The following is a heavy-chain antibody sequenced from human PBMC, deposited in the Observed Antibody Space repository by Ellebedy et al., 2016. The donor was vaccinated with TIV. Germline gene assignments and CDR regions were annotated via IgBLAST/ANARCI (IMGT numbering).Heavy chain of an antibody. CDR3: ARDQLRCGGDCYSRPKYYFDH. J-gene: IGHJ4*02. CDR2: IWYDGSNK. V-gene: IGHV3-33*01. D-gene: IGHD2-21*02. Sequence: PGGSLRLSCAASGYTFSSYGMHWVRQAPGKGLEWVAVIWYDGSNKYYVDSVKGRFTISRDNSKNTLDLQMNSLRAEDTAVYYCARDQLRCGGDCYSRPKYYFDHWGQGTLVTVSS. CDR1: GYTFSSYG.